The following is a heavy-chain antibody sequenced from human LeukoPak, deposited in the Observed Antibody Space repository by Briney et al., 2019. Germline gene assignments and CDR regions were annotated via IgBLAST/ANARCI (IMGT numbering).Heavy chain of an antibody. V-gene: IGHV1-2*02. CDR2: INPNSGGT. CDR3: ARERKWDDWFDP. J-gene: IGHJ5*02. Sequence: ASVKVSCKASGYTFTGYYMHWVRQAPGQGLEWMGWINPNSGGTNYAQKFQGRVTMTRDTSISTAYMELSRLRSDDTAVYYCARERKWDDWFDPWGQGTLVTVSS. CDR1: GYTFTGYY. D-gene: IGHD1-26*01.